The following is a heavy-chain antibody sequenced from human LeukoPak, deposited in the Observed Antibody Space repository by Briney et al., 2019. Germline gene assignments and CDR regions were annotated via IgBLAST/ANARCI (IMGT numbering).Heavy chain of an antibody. Sequence: GRSLRLSCAASGFTFSSYAMSWVRQAPGKGLEWVSGISDSGGSTYYVDSVKGRFTISRDNSKNTLYLQMNSLRADDSAVYYCAKRAYYDTSGYSPLTGWGQGSLVTVSS. CDR2: ISDSGGST. J-gene: IGHJ1*01. V-gene: IGHV3-23*01. CDR1: GFTFSSYA. CDR3: AKRAYYDTSGYSPLTG. D-gene: IGHD3-22*01.